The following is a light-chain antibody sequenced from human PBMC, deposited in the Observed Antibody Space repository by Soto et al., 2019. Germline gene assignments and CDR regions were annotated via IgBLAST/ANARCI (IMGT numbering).Light chain of an antibody. J-gene: IGLJ3*02. Sequence: QSVLTQPASVSGSPGQSITISCTGTSNDVGGYNLVSWFQQHPGKAPKLMISEVNKRPSGVSNRFSGSKSANTASLTISGLQAEDEADYYCCSHVGGSSPPWVFGGGTKLNVL. CDR2: EVN. V-gene: IGLV2-23*02. CDR1: SNDVGGYNL. CDR3: CSHVGGSSPPWV.